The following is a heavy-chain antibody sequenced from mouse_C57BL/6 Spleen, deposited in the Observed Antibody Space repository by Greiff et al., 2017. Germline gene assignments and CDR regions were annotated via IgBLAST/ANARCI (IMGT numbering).Heavy chain of an antibody. CDR1: GFTFSNYW. V-gene: IGHV6-3*01. D-gene: IGHD2-5*01. CDR3: TGTYYSNYYFDY. Sequence: EVKVVESGGGLVQPGGSMKLSCVASGFTFSNYWMNWVRQSPEKGLEWVAQIRLKSDNYATHYAESVKGRFTISRDDSKSSVYLQMNNLRAEDTGIYYCTGTYYSNYYFDYWGQGTTLTVSS. CDR2: IRLKSDNYAT. J-gene: IGHJ2*01.